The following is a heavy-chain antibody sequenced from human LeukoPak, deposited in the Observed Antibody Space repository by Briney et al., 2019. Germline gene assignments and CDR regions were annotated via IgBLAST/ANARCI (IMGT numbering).Heavy chain of an antibody. J-gene: IGHJ4*02. D-gene: IGHD3-22*01. Sequence: ASVKVSCKASGYPFTTYGISWLRQAPGQGLEWVWWISPYNGNTDYAQKVQGRVTMTTDTSTSTAHMQLRRLRSDDTAVYYCATLAQDYYDSSGYFWGQGTPLTVSS. CDR3: ATLAQDYYDSSGYF. V-gene: IGHV1-18*01. CDR2: ISPYNGNT. CDR1: GYPFTTYG.